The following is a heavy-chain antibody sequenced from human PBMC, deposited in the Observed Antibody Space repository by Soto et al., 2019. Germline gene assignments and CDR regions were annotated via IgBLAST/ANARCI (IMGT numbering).Heavy chain of an antibody. V-gene: IGHV4-4*02. D-gene: IGHD2-2*01. Sequence: QVQLQESGPGLVKPSGTLSLTCAVSGGSISSSNWWSWVRQPPGKGLEWIGEIYHSGSTNYNPSLXXRXXISVDKSKNQFSLKLSSVPAADTAVYYCARAVGGYYYGMDVWGQGTTVTVSS. CDR3: ARAVGGYYYGMDV. CDR2: IYHSGST. J-gene: IGHJ6*02. CDR1: GGSISSSNW.